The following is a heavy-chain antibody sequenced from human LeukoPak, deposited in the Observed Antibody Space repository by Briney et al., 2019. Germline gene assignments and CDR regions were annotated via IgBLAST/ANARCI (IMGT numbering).Heavy chain of an antibody. V-gene: IGHV3-23*01. CDR2: ISGSGGST. J-gene: IGHJ4*02. CDR3: AKVGIPDYYDSSGYSHFDY. D-gene: IGHD3-22*01. Sequence: GGSQRLSCAASGFTFSSYAMSWVRQAPGEGLEWVSAISGSGGSTYYADSVKGRFTISRDNSKNTLYMQMNSLIAEDTAVYYCAKVGIPDYYDSSGYSHFDYWGQGTLVTVSS. CDR1: GFTFSSYA.